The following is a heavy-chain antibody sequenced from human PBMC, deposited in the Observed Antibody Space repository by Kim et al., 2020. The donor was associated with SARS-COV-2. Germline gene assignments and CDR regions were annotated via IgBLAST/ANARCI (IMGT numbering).Heavy chain of an antibody. CDR3: ARDKGDDSSGYYRPNWFDP. V-gene: IGHV4-31*03. D-gene: IGHD3-22*01. CDR1: GGSISSGGYY. CDR2: IYYSGST. Sequence: SETLSLTCTVSGGSISSGGYYWSWIRQHPGKGLEWIGYIYYSGSTYYNPSLKSRVTISVDTSKNQFSLKLSSVTAADTAVYYCARDKGDDSSGYYRPNWFDPWGQGTLVTVSS. J-gene: IGHJ5*02.